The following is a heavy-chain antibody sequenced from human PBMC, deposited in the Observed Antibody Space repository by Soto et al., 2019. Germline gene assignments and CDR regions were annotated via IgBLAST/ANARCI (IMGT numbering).Heavy chain of an antibody. J-gene: IGHJ4*02. CDR3: AXYHNTGIFYNGVDY. CDR1: GGSISSSNYY. V-gene: IGHV4-39*01. D-gene: IGHD3-10*01. Sequence: SETLSLTCIVSGGSISSSNYYWGWIRQPPGKGLEWIGSIYYTGSTDYNPSLKSRVTIFIDTSKNQFSLRLSSVTAADTAVYFCAXYHNTGIFYNGVDYWGQGTLVTVSS. CDR2: IYYTGST.